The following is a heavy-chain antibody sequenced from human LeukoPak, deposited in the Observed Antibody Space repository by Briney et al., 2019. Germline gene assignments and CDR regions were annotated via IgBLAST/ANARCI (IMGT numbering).Heavy chain of an antibody. V-gene: IGHV3-53*05. CDR3: ARDSVPFGVVIIGWFDP. Sequence: GGSLRLSCAASGFTVSSSYMYWVRQAPGKGLEWVSFFYRGDSTYYAESVRGRFTISRDNSKNTLYLQMNSLRAEDTAVYYCARDSVPFGVVIIGWFDPWGQGTLVTVSS. J-gene: IGHJ5*02. CDR2: FYRGDST. CDR1: GFTVSSSY. D-gene: IGHD3-3*01.